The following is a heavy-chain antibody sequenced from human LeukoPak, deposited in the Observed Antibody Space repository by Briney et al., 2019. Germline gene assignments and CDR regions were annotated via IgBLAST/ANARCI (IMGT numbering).Heavy chain of an antibody. CDR1: GFTFSSYA. Sequence: GRSLRLSCAASGFTFSSYAMHWVRQAPGKGLEWVAVISYGGSNKYYADSVKGRFTISRDNSKNTLYLQMNSLRAEDTAVYYCASLTGDEATDYWGQGTLVTVSS. CDR3: ASLTGDEATDY. V-gene: IGHV3-30*04. CDR2: ISYGGSNK. D-gene: IGHD7-27*01. J-gene: IGHJ4*02.